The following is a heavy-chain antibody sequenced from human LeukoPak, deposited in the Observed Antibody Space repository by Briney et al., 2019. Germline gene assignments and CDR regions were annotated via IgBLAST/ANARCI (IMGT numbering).Heavy chain of an antibody. J-gene: IGHJ5*02. Sequence: SETLSLTCAVYGGSFSGYYWSWIRQPPGKGLEWIGEINHSGSTNYNPSLKSRVTISVDTSKNQFSLKLSSVTAADTAVYYCARGVVFWSGYYRIPDRGRWFDPWGQGTLVTVSS. V-gene: IGHV4-34*01. D-gene: IGHD3-3*01. CDR2: INHSGST. CDR3: ARGVVFWSGYYRIPDRGRWFDP. CDR1: GGSFSGYY.